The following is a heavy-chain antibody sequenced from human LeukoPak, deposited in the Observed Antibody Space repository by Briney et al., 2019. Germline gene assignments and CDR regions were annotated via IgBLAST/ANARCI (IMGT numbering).Heavy chain of an antibody. D-gene: IGHD3-9*01. V-gene: IGHV1-2*02. CDR2: INPNSGGT. CDR3: ARDQRPDYEILIGFYHFDY. Sequence: ASVKVSCKASGYTFTGYYMHWVRQAPGQGLEWMGWINPNSGGTNYAQKFQGRVTMTRDTSISTAYMELSRLRSDDTAVYYCARDQRPDYEILIGFYHFDYWGQGTLVTVSS. J-gene: IGHJ4*02. CDR1: GYTFTGYY.